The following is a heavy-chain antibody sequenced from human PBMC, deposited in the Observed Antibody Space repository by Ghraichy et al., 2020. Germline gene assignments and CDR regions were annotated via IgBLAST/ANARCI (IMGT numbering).Heavy chain of an antibody. CDR3: ARAKPGPNYYYYYGMDV. J-gene: IGHJ6*02. D-gene: IGHD2-8*02. CDR2: IIPIFGTA. Sequence: SVKVSCKASGGTFSSYAISWVRQAPGQGLEWMGGIIPIFGTANYAQKFQGRVTITADESTSTAYMELSSLRSEDTAVYYCARAKPGPNYYYYYGMDVWGQGTTVTGSS. V-gene: IGHV1-69*13. CDR1: GGTFSSYA.